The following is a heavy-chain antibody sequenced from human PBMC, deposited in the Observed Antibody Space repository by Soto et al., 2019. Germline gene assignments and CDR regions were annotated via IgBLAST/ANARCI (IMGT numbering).Heavy chain of an antibody. Sequence: GGSLRLSCAASGFTFSSYAMHWVRQAPGKGLEWVAVISYDGSNKYYADSVKGRFTISRDNSKNTLYLQMNSLRAEDTAVYYCARDPGSYVVDSWGQGTLVTVSS. V-gene: IGHV3-30-3*01. CDR2: ISYDGSNK. CDR3: ARDPGSYVVDS. J-gene: IGHJ5*02. D-gene: IGHD1-26*01. CDR1: GFTFSSYA.